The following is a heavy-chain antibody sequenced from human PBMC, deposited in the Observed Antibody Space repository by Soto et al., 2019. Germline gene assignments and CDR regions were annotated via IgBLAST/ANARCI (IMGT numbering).Heavy chain of an antibody. CDR1: GFTLTGLS. Sequence: GASVKVSCKVSGFTLTGLSMQWGRQAPGKRPEWMGGFDPEDGETIYAQKFQGRVTMTEDTATDTAYMELSSLRSEDTAAYYCATHRSGRFLEWLPEGSLGYWGQGTLVTVSS. J-gene: IGHJ4*02. CDR3: ATHRSGRFLEWLPEGSLGY. CDR2: FDPEDGET. D-gene: IGHD3-3*01. V-gene: IGHV1-24*01.